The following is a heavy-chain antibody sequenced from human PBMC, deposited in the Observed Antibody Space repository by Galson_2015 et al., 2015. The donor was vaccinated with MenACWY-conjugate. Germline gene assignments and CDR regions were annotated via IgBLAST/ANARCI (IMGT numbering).Heavy chain of an antibody. D-gene: IGHD3-3*01. CDR3: VKTKPVLLAS. CDR2: ISSNGGTT. J-gene: IGHJ5*02. V-gene: IGHV3-64D*06. Sequence: SLRLSCAASGFTFSSYAVHWVRQAPGKGLEYVSAISSNGGTTYYTDSVKGRFTISRDNSKNTLYLQMSSLRAEDTAVYYCVKTKPVLLASWGQGTLVPVSS. CDR1: GFTFSSYA.